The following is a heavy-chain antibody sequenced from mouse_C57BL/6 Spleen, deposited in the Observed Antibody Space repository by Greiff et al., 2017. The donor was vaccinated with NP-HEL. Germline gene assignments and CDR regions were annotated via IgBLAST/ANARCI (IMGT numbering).Heavy chain of an antibody. CDR1: GYTFTDYE. CDR2: IDPETGGT. J-gene: IGHJ3*01. V-gene: IGHV1-15*01. Sequence: QVQLQQSGAELVRPGASVTLSCKASGYTFTDYEMHWVKQTPVHGLEWIGAIDPETGGTAYNQKFKGKAILTADKSSSTAYMELRSLTSEDSAVYYCTRPVPEAYWGQGTLVTVSA. CDR3: TRPVPEAY.